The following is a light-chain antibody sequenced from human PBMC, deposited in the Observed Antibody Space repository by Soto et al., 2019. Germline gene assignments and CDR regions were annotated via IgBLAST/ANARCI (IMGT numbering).Light chain of an antibody. V-gene: IGKV1-5*03. Sequence: IQLTQSPSSLSASVGDRVTITCRASQGISSYLAWYQQKPGKAPKLLIYKASNLESGVPSRFSGSGSGTEFTLTISSLQTDDFATYYCQQYNSFSPWTFGQGTKVDIK. CDR2: KAS. CDR3: QQYNSFSPWT. J-gene: IGKJ1*01. CDR1: QGISSY.